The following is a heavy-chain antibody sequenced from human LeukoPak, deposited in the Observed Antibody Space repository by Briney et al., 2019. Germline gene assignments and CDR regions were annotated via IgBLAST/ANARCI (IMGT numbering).Heavy chain of an antibody. V-gene: IGHV1-69*01. Sequence: ASVKVSCKASGGTFSSYAISWVRQAPGQGLEWMGGIIPIFGTANYAQKFQGRVTITADESTSTAYMELSSLRSEDTAVYYCATPSSLYSGSYLAFDYWGQGTLVTVSS. J-gene: IGHJ4*02. CDR1: GGTFSSYA. CDR2: IIPIFGTA. D-gene: IGHD1-26*01. CDR3: ATPSSLYSGSYLAFDY.